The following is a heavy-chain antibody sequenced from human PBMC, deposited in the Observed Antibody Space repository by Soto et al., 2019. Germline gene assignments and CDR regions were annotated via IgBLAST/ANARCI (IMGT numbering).Heavy chain of an antibody. CDR1: GASVTSGDYY. J-gene: IGHJ4*02. D-gene: IGHD3-3*01. V-gene: IGHV4-30-4*01. CDR2: MHDSGTT. CDR3: ARGGLYDSWSGLFD. Sequence: SETLSLTCSVSGASVTSGDYYWNWIRRTPGTGLEWLGYMHDSGTTSYNPSLKSRVTISRDTSKNQFSLKLTSVSAADTAVYFCARGGLYDSWSGLFDWGQGIRVTVSS.